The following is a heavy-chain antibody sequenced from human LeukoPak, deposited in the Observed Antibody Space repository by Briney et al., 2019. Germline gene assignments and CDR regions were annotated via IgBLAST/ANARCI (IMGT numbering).Heavy chain of an antibody. CDR3: ARDLSSYYDSSGYYLTNWFDP. Sequence: GASVKVSCKASGYTFTSYAMNWVRQAPGQGLEWMGWINTNTGNPTYAQGFIGRFVFSLDTSVSTAYLQISSLKAEDTAVYYCARDLSSYYDSSGYYLTNWFDPWGQGTLVTVSS. CDR2: INTNTGNP. V-gene: IGHV7-4-1*02. D-gene: IGHD3-22*01. CDR1: GYTFTSYA. J-gene: IGHJ5*02.